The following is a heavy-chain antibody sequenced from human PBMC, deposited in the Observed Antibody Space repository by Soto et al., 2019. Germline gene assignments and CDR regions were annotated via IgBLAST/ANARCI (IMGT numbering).Heavy chain of an antibody. D-gene: IGHD5-18*01. V-gene: IGHV4-31*03. Sequence: SETLSLTCTVSGGSISSGGYYWSWIRQHPGKGLEWIGYIYYSGSTYYNPSLKSRVTISVDTSKNQFSLKLSSVTAADTAVYYCARGRGTAMDYYGMDVWGQGTTVTAP. CDR3: ARGRGTAMDYYGMDV. CDR1: GGSISSGGYY. CDR2: IYYSGST. J-gene: IGHJ6*02.